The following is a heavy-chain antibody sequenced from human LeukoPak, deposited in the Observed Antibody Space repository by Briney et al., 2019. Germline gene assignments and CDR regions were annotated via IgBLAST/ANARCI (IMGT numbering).Heavy chain of an antibody. V-gene: IGHV1-18*01. D-gene: IGHD1-26*01. CDR3: AKLDPPITEGARGDALHV. J-gene: IGHJ3*01. Sequence: ASVKVSCKTSGYSFFTFGITWVRQAPGKGLQWMGWTSPYDETPIYAQEFQGRVTMTTDTSTATAYMELTSLTSDDTAIYYCAKLDPPITEGARGDALHVWGQGTKVIVSS. CDR2: TSPYDETP. CDR1: GYSFFTFG.